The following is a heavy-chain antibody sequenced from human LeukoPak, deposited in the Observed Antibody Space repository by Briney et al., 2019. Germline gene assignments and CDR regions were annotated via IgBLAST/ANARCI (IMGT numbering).Heavy chain of an antibody. V-gene: IGHV3-30*04. CDR1: GFTFSGHA. J-gene: IGHJ4*02. Sequence: GGSLRLSCAASGFTFSGHAMHWVRQAPGKGLEWVAVISHDGSNKYYADSVKGRFTISRDNSKNTLYLQMNSLRAEDTAVYYCAKVNYYESSGYYDYWGQGTLVTVSS. CDR3: AKVNYYESSGYYDY. D-gene: IGHD3-22*01. CDR2: ISHDGSNK.